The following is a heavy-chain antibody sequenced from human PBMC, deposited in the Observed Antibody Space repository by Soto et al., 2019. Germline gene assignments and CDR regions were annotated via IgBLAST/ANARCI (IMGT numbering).Heavy chain of an antibody. CDR1: GYTFTSYG. CDR3: ARGKDDILTGYFDY. D-gene: IGHD3-9*01. CDR2: ISAYNGNT. J-gene: IGHJ4*02. Sequence: RASVKVSCKASGYTFTSYGISWVRQAPGQGLEWMGWISAYNGNTNYAQKLQGRVTMTTDTSTSTAYMELRSLRSDDTAVYYCARGKDDILTGYFDYWGQGTLVTVSS. V-gene: IGHV1-18*01.